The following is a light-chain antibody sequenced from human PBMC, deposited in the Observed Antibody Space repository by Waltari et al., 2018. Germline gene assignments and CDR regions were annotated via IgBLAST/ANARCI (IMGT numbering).Light chain of an antibody. V-gene: IGLV3-21*04. Sequence: SYVVTQPPSVSVAPGETATITCGGDNIGTYSVHWYQQKAGQAPVLVIFYDRDRPPGIPDRFSGANAGNTATLTISRVEAGDEARYYCHVWHPHVDPGVFGTGTEVTVL. J-gene: IGLJ1*01. CDR2: YDR. CDR1: NIGTYS. CDR3: HVWHPHVDPGV.